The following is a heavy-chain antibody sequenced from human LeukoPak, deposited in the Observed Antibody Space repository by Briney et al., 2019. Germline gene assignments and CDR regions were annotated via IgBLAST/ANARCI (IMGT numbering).Heavy chain of an antibody. CDR1: GCTFTGYY. CDR3: ARGATAGRFSLPPTGAYYMDV. J-gene: IGHJ6*03. D-gene: IGHD6-13*01. Sequence: ASVKVSCKASGCTFTGYYMHWVRQAPGQGLEWMGWINPNSGGTNRAQKFQGRGTMTSDTSINTAHIELSSLRFDDTAVYYCARGATAGRFSLPPTGAYYMDVWGKGTTVTVSS. CDR2: INPNSGGT. V-gene: IGHV1-2*02.